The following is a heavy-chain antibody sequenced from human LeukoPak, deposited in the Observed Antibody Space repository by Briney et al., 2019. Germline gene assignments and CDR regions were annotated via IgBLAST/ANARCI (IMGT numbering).Heavy chain of an antibody. CDR1: GFTFSSYA. D-gene: IGHD2-15*01. CDR2: ISYDGSNT. V-gene: IGHV3-30*04. Sequence: GGSLRLSCAASGFTFSSYAMHWVRQAPGKGLEWVAVISYDGSNTYYADSVKGRFTISRDNSKNTLYLQMNSLRAEDTAVYYCAKDSVVVVAVTPDYWGQGTLVTVSS. CDR3: AKDSVVVVAVTPDY. J-gene: IGHJ4*02.